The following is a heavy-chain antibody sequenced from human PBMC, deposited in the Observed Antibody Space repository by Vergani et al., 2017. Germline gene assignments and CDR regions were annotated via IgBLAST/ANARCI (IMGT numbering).Heavy chain of an antibody. CDR1: GFTFSSYA. CDR2: ISGSGGSI. CDR3: AKDIFRAGTVTTNFDY. J-gene: IGHJ4*02. Sequence: EVQLLESGGGLVQPGGSLRLSCAASGFTFSSYAMSWVRQAPGKGLEWVSAISGSGGSIGYADSVKGRFTISRDNAKNSLYLQMNSLRAEDTALYYCAKDIFRAGTVTTNFDYWGQGTLVTVSS. V-gene: IGHV3-23*01. D-gene: IGHD4-17*01.